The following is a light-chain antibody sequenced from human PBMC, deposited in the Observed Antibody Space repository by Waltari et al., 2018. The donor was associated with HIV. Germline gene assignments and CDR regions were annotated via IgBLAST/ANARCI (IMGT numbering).Light chain of an antibody. CDR1: SLDIGLYDF. CDR3: TSHTLTRILL. CDR2: GVN. V-gene: IGLV2-14*01. Sequence: QSALTQPASMSGSPGQSITISCTGSSLDIGLYDFVHWYKHLPNTPPQLIIYGVNRRPPGVTSRFSASKSGDVASLTISGLQPEDEADYYCTSHTLTRILLFGGGTRLTVL. J-gene: IGLJ3*02.